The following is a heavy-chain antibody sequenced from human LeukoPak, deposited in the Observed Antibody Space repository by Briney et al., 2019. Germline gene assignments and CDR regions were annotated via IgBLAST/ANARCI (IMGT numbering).Heavy chain of an antibody. CDR2: IYPGDSDT. D-gene: IGHD6-13*01. V-gene: IGHV5-51*01. Sequence: GESLKISCKGSGYSFTSYWIGWVRQMSGKGLEWMGIIYPGDSDTRYSPSFQGQVTISADKSISTAYLQWSSLKASDTAMYYCARLIEYSSSWYGWGAFDIWGQGTMVTVSS. CDR3: ARLIEYSSSWYGWGAFDI. J-gene: IGHJ3*02. CDR1: GYSFTSYW.